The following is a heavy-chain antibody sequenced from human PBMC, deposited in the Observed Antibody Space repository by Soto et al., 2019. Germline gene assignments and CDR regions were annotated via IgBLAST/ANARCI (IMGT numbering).Heavy chain of an antibody. Sequence: PSETLSLTCTVSGGSISSHAWIWVRQPAGRGLEWMGHIYPSGSTSYNPSLRSRVTMSLDTSNNKIFLILASVTAADTAAFYCVRGRSYSVYDFWGPRTLLTVSS. CDR3: VRGRSYSVYDF. CDR1: GGSISSHA. V-gene: IGHV4-4*07. CDR2: IYPSGST. J-gene: IGHJ4*02. D-gene: IGHD5-12*01.